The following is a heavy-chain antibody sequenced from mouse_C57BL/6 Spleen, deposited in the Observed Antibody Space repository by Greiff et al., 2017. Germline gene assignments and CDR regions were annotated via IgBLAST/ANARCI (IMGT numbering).Heavy chain of an antibody. V-gene: IGHV1-52*01. D-gene: IGHD2-4*01. Sequence: QVQLQQPGAELVRPGSSVKLSCKASGYTFTSYWMHWVKQRPIQGLEWIGNIDPSDSETHYNQKFKDKATLTVDKSSSTAYMQLSSLTSEDSAVYYCARSYYDYERYAKGDWGQGTSVTVAS. J-gene: IGHJ4*01. CDR2: IDPSDSET. CDR3: ARSYYDYERYAKGD. CDR1: GYTFTSYW.